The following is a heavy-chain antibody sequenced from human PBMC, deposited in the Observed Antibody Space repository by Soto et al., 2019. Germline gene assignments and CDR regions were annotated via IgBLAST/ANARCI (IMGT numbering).Heavy chain of an antibody. V-gene: IGHV1-69*05. D-gene: IGHD3-3*01. CDR1: GGTFSSYA. J-gene: IGHJ4*02. CDR3: ARATIGPTYYDFWSGPRALDY. Sequence: SVKVSCKASGGTFSSYAISLVRQAPGQGLEWMGGIIPIFGTANYAQKFQGRVTMTIDTSTSTAYMELRSLRSDDTAVYYCARATIGPTYYDFWSGPRALDYWGQGTLVTVSS. CDR2: IIPIFGTA.